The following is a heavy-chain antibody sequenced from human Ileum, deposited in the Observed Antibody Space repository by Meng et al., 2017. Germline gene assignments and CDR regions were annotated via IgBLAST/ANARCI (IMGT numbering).Heavy chain of an antibody. D-gene: IGHD3-16*02. CDR3: ARGWYYDCVWGSYRDHMFDY. Sequence: QEQVQQWGADLLKPSELCSLTVAVYGGSFSGYYWSWIRQPPGKGLEWIGEINHSGSTNYNPSLKSRVTISVDTSKNQFSLKLSSVTAADTAVYYCARGWYYDCVWGSYRDHMFDYWGQGTLVTVSS. CDR1: GGSFSGYY. J-gene: IGHJ4*02. V-gene: IGHV4-34*01. CDR2: INHSGST.